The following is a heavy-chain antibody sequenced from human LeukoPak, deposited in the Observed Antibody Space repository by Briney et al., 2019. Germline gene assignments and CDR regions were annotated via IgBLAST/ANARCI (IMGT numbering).Heavy chain of an antibody. CDR1: GFTFSNYN. Sequence: GGSLRLSCAASGFTFSNYNMNWVRQAPGKGLEWVSYISSTSSTVYYADSVKGRFTVSRDNAKDSLYLQMNSLRDDDTAMFYCARVGDGYSVNYFDYWGQGTLVTVSS. CDR3: ARVGDGYSVNYFDY. D-gene: IGHD5-24*01. V-gene: IGHV3-48*02. J-gene: IGHJ4*02. CDR2: ISSTSSTV.